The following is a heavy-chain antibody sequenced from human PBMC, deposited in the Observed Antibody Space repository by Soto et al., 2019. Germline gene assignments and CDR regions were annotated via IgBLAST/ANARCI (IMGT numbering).Heavy chain of an antibody. D-gene: IGHD1-1*01. J-gene: IGHJ4*02. Sequence: EVQLSESGGGLVQPGGSLRLSCAASGFTFSNFAMSWARQAPGKGLEWVSGLSGSGTMRYYADSVRGRFIISRDNAKNTLFLQMDNLRVEDSAVYYCAKEAEENENVPIPGDNWGQGTPVTVSS. CDR3: AKEAEENENVPIPGDN. V-gene: IGHV3-23*01. CDR1: GFTFSNFA. CDR2: LSGSGTMR.